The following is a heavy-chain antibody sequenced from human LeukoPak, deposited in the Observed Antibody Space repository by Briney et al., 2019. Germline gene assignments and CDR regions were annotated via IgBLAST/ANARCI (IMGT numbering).Heavy chain of an antibody. D-gene: IGHD1-26*01. J-gene: IGHJ4*02. CDR3: ARRARELSFDY. V-gene: IGHV4-59*08. CDR1: GGSISSYY. Sequence: SETLSLTCAVSGGSISSYYWSWIRQPPGKGLEWIGYIYYSGSTNYNPSLKSRVTISVDTSKNQFSLKLSSVTAADTAVYYCARRARELSFDYWGQGTLVTVSS. CDR2: IYYSGST.